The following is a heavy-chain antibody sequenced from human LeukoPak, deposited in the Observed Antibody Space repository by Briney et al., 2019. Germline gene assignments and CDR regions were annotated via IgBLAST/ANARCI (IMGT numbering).Heavy chain of an antibody. V-gene: IGHV3-30*18. Sequence: GGSLRLSCAASGFTFSSYGMHWVRQAPGKGLEWVAVISYDGSNKYYADSVKGRFAISRDNSKNTLYLQMNSLRAEDTAVYYCAKGWDAEWDYWGQGTLVTVSS. J-gene: IGHJ4*02. CDR1: GFTFSSYG. D-gene: IGHD3-3*01. CDR3: AKGWDAEWDY. CDR2: ISYDGSNK.